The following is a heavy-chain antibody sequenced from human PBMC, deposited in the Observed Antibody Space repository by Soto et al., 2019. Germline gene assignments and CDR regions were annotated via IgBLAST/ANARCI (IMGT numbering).Heavy chain of an antibody. J-gene: IGHJ6*02. CDR1: GGSISSGGYY. V-gene: IGHV4-31*03. D-gene: IGHD4-17*01. CDR3: ARDIYGGAGYYYGMDV. Sequence: QVQLQESGPGLVKPSQTLSLTCTVSGGSISSGGYYWSWIRQHPGKGLEWIGYIYYSGSTYYNPSLKSRVTISVDTSKNQFSLKLSAVTAADTAVYYCARDIYGGAGYYYGMDVWGQGTTVTVSS. CDR2: IYYSGST.